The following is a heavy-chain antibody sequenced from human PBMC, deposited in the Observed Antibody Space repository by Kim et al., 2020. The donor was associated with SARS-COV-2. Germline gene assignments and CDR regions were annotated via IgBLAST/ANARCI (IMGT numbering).Heavy chain of an antibody. J-gene: IGHJ6*02. CDR3: ARGGYYDILTVYYYYYGMDV. V-gene: IGHV3-30*04. D-gene: IGHD3-9*01. CDR1: GFTFSSYA. Sequence: GGSLRLSCAASGFTFSSYAMHWVRQAPGKGLEWVAVISYDGSNKYYADSVKGRFTISRDNSKNTLYLQMNSLRAEDTAVYYCARGGYYDILTVYYYYYGMDVWGQGTTVTVSS. CDR2: ISYDGSNK.